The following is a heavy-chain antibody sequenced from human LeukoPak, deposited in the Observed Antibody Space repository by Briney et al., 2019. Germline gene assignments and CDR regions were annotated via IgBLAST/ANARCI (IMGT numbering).Heavy chain of an antibody. CDR2: IYYSERT. V-gene: IGHV4-39*07. D-gene: IGHD3-22*01. CDR3: ARETYYDRTFEF. CDR1: GDSISNNSAY. J-gene: IGHJ4*02. Sequence: SETLSLTCTVSGDSISNNSAYWAWIRQPPGKGLEWIGSIYYSERTYHNPSLKGRLIVSVDTSKNRFSLKLSSVTAADTAVYYCARETYYDRTFEFWGQGTLVTVSS.